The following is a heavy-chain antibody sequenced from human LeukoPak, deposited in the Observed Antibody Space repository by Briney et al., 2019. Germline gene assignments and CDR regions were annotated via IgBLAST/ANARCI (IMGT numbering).Heavy chain of an antibody. Sequence: PGGSLRLSCAASGFTFSSHSMNWVRQAPRQGLEWVSYITSDSSTRFYADSVKGRFTISRDNAKNSLYLQMNSLRAEDTAVYYCARDFIEQTYYDFWSGYYSGGVIDYWGQGTLVTVSS. CDR2: ITSDSSTR. J-gene: IGHJ4*02. D-gene: IGHD3-3*01. CDR1: GFTFSSHS. V-gene: IGHV3-48*04. CDR3: ARDFIEQTYYDFWSGYYSGGVIDY.